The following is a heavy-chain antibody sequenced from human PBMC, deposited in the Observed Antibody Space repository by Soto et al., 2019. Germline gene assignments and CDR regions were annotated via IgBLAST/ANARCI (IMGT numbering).Heavy chain of an antibody. J-gene: IGHJ4*02. CDR2: IFHSGSS. D-gene: IGHD3-3*01. CDR1: GGSVTGFY. CDR3: ARAPGLGVTHXDY. Sequence: QVQLQESGPRLVKPSETLSVTCTVSGGSVTGFYWSWIRQPPGKRLEWIGYIFHSGSSKYNPSLKSRVTISVDTSKSQVSLRLTSVTAXXXXXXYCARAPGLGVTHXDYWGRGT. V-gene: IGHV4-59*02.